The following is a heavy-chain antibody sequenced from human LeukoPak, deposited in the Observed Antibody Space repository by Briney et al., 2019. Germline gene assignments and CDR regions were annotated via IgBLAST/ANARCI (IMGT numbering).Heavy chain of an antibody. CDR1: GFTFSSYA. V-gene: IGHV3-23*01. CDR2: ISGSGGST. J-gene: IGHJ4*02. D-gene: IGHD3-3*01. CDR3: AKRVRLEWLPQPLDY. Sequence: GGSLRLSCAASGFTFSSYAMSWVRQAPGKGLEWVSAISGSGGSTYYADSVKGRFTISRDNSKNTLYLQMNSLRAEDTAVYYCAKRVRLEWLPQPLDYWGQGTLVAVSS.